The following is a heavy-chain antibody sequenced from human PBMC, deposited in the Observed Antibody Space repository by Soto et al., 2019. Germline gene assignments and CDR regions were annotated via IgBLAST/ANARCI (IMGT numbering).Heavy chain of an antibody. CDR2: VSSDGSAM. J-gene: IGHJ4*02. Sequence: QVHLVESGGGVVQPGRSLRLSCAASGFTFRRHAVHWVRQAPGKGLEWVAVVSSDGSAMYYLDSVKGRFTSSRDNSKNTAFLQLNSLSSEDTAVYYCARSRSGAVADSFDSWGQGTLVTVST. CDR1: GFTFRRHA. D-gene: IGHD3-10*01. CDR3: ARSRSGAVADSFDS. V-gene: IGHV3-30*04.